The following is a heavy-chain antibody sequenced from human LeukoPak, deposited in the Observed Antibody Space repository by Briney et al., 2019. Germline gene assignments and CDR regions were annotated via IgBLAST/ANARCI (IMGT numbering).Heavy chain of an antibody. J-gene: IGHJ4*02. D-gene: IGHD3-3*01. Sequence: GGSLRLSCAASGFTFDDYAMHWVRQAPGKGLEWVSGIRWNSGSIGYADSVKGRFTISRDNSKNTLYLQMNSLRAEDTAVYYCAKDQYDFWSGYYVGPGYYFDYWGQGTLVTVSS. CDR2: IRWNSGSI. CDR1: GFTFDDYA. CDR3: AKDQYDFWSGYYVGPGYYFDY. V-gene: IGHV3-9*01.